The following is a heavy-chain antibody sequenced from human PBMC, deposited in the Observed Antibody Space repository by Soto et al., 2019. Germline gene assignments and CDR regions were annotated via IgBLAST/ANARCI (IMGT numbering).Heavy chain of an antibody. D-gene: IGHD2-15*01. Sequence: PGGSLRLSCAASGFTVSSNYMSWVRQAPGKGLEWVSLIQSGGATYCADSVKGRLTISRDTSENTVHLQMDSLRAEDTAVYYCARDDVLCDGGRCYAEPLDVWGKGTTVTVPS. J-gene: IGHJ6*04. V-gene: IGHV3-66*01. CDR3: ARDDVLCDGGRCYAEPLDV. CDR1: GFTVSSNY. CDR2: IQSGGAT.